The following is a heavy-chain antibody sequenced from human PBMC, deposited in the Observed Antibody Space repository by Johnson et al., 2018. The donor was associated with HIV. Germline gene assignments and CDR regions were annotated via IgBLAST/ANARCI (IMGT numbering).Heavy chain of an antibody. CDR3: ARVGLGGVPWTLDI. Sequence: VPLVESGGGVVQPGGSLRLSCRTFGFTFSYHGMHWVRQAPGKGLEWVAFIRYDGDNQYYADSVKGRFTISRDNSKNTLHLQMNGLGVDDTAVYYCARVGLGGVPWTLDIWGQGTMVTVSS. CDR2: IRYDGDNQ. CDR1: GFTFSYHG. D-gene: IGHD2-8*02. J-gene: IGHJ3*02. V-gene: IGHV3-30*02.